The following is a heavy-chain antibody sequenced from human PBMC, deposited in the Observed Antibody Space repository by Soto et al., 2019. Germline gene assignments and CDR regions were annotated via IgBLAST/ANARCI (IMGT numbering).Heavy chain of an antibody. CDR1: GFTFSDYY. D-gene: IGHD2-2*02. CDR2: ISSSGSTI. V-gene: IGHV3-11*01. CDR3: ARDSSTSCYIRCYYGMDV. Sequence: GGSLRLSCAASGFTFSDYYMSWIRQAPGKGLEWVSYISSSGSTIYYADSVKGRFTISRDNAKNSLYLQMNSLRAEDTAVYYCARDSSTSCYIRCYYGMDVWGQGTTVTVSS. J-gene: IGHJ6*02.